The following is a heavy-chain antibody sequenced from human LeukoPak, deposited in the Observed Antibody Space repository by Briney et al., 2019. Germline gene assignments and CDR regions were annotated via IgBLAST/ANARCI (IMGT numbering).Heavy chain of an antibody. CDR2: IKQDGSEK. D-gene: IGHD3-16*01. V-gene: IGHV3-7*03. CDR1: GFTFSAYY. J-gene: IGHJ6*02. CDR3: ARGGGLDV. Sequence: GGSLRLSCAASGFTFSAYYMSWVRQAPGKGLEWVANIKQDGSEKCYVDSVKGRFTISRDNAKNSLYLQMSNLRAEDTAVYFCARGGGLDVWGQGATVTVSS.